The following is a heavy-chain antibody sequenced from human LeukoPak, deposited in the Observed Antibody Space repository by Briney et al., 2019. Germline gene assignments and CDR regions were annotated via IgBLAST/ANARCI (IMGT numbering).Heavy chain of an antibody. V-gene: IGHV1-46*01. J-gene: IGHJ4*02. CDR2: INPSNGNT. CDR1: GYTFTNFD. Sequence: ASVKVSCKAPGYTFTNFDIHWVRQAPGQGLEWMGIINPSNGNTDYAQKFQGRVTMSSDTSTITVYMELSSLRSEGTAIYYCARDLSQFMGVPSVWGQGTQVIVSS. D-gene: IGHD1-26*01. CDR3: ARDLSQFMGVPSV.